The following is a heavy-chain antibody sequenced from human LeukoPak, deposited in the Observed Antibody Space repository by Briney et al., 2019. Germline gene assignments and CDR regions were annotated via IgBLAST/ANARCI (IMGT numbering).Heavy chain of an antibody. CDR3: ARDPKTTVTHGYYYYMDV. J-gene: IGHJ6*03. CDR2: INPNSGGT. V-gene: IGHV1-2*02. CDR1: GYTFTGYY. Sequence: GASVKVSCKASGYTFTGYYMHWVRQAPGQGLEWMGWINPNSGGTNYAQKFQGRVTMTRDTSISTAYMELSRLRSDDTAVYYCARDPKTTVTHGYYYYMDVWGKGTTVTISS. D-gene: IGHD4-17*01.